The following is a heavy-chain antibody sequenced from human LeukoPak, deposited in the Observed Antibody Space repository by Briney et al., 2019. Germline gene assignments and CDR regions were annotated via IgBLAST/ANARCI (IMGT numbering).Heavy chain of an antibody. CDR2: ISGSGGST. J-gene: IGHJ4*02. V-gene: IGHV3-23*01. Sequence: PGGSLRLSCAASGFTFSSYAMSWVRQAPGKGLEWVSAISGSGGSTYYADSVKGRFTISRDNSKNTLYLQMNSLRAEDTAVYYCAKGNHRYCSSTSCHGGDYWGQGTLVTVSS. CDR3: AKGNHRYCSSTSCHGGDY. D-gene: IGHD2-2*01. CDR1: GFTFSSYA.